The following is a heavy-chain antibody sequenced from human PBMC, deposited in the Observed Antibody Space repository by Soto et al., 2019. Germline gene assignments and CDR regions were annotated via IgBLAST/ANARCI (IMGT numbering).Heavy chain of an antibody. CDR2: IHNTDGT. J-gene: IGHJ4*02. CDR1: GGSNSTYY. V-gene: IGHV4-4*07. Sequence: PSETLSLTCTVSGGSNSTYYWSWIRQPAGKGMEWIGRIHNTDGTKYNPSLKSRVTMSIDTSNNQFSLKLSSLTAADTAVYYCARESRSALGTVEHLGRGTLVTVSS. CDR3: ARESRSALGTVEH. D-gene: IGHD6-13*01.